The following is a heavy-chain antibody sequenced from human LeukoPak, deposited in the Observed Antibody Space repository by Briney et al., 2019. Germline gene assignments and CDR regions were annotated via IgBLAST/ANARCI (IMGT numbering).Heavy chain of an antibody. CDR3: ARDRCSGGNCAFDS. CDR2: VSTYNGNT. J-gene: IGHJ4*02. V-gene: IGHV1-18*04. Sequence: ASVKVSCKASGYTFTGYYMHWVRQAPGQGLEWMGRVSTYNGNTKSAQRFQGRVTMTTDTSTSTVYMELASLSSDDTASYYCARDRCSGGNCAFDSWGQGTLVTVSS. CDR1: GYTFTGYY. D-gene: IGHD2-15*01.